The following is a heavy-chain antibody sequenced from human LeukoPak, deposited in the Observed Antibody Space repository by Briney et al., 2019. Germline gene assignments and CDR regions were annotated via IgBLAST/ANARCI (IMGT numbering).Heavy chain of an antibody. D-gene: IGHD5-18*01. Sequence: ASVKVSCKASGYTFTSYYMHWVRQAPGQGLEWMGIINPSGGSTSYAQKFQGRVTMTRDTSTSTVYMELSSLRSGDTAVYYCASPDASMVSAFDYWGQGTLVTVSS. CDR1: GYTFTSYY. CDR3: ASPDASMVSAFDY. J-gene: IGHJ4*02. V-gene: IGHV1-46*01. CDR2: INPSGGST.